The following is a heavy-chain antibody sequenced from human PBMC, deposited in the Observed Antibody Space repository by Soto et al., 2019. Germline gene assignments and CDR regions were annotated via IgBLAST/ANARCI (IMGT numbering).Heavy chain of an antibody. CDR3: ARVVAATFRHFDY. V-gene: IGHV4-59*08. J-gene: IGHJ4*02. CDR2: IYYSGST. Sequence: SETLSLTCTVSGGSISSYYWTWIRQPPGKGLEWIGSIYYSGSTNYNPSLKSRVTISVDTSKNQFSLKLGSVTAADTAVYYCARVVAATFRHFDYWGQGTLVTVSS. CDR1: GGSISSYY. D-gene: IGHD2-15*01.